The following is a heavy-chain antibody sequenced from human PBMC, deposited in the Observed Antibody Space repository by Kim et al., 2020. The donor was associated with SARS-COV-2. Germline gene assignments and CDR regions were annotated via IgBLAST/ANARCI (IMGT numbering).Heavy chain of an antibody. J-gene: IGHJ6*03. Sequence: GGSLRLSCAASGFTFDDYAMHWVRQAPGKGLEWVSSISWNSGVIGYADSVKGRFTISRDNANNSLYLQMNSLRAEDTALYYCAKEIGWDYYYDIDFWGNGTPVSAS. CDR3: AKEIGWDYYYDIDF. V-gene: IGHV3-9*01. CDR2: ISWNSGVI. D-gene: IGHD6-19*01. CDR1: GFTFDDYA.